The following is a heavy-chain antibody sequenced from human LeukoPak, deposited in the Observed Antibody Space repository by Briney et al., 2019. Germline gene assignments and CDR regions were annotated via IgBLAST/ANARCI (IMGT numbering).Heavy chain of an antibody. CDR3: VRGDTASGRSFDY. CDR1: GYTFADYY. J-gene: IGHJ4*02. Sequence: VASVTVSCNPFGYTFADYYAHWVRQAPGQGLEWMGRINPNSGATNYAQKFQGRVSMTRDTSIRTAYMELSRLSPDDTAVFYCVRGDTASGRSFDYWGQGTLVTVSS. D-gene: IGHD6-19*01. V-gene: IGHV1-2*02. CDR2: INPNSGAT.